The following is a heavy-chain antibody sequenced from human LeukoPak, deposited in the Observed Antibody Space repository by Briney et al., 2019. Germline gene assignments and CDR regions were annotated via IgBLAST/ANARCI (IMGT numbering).Heavy chain of an antibody. D-gene: IGHD1-7*01. V-gene: IGHV3-21*05. J-gene: IGHJ4*02. CDR2: ISGSGTIM. CDR3: ARGWWNYVS. Sequence: GGSLRLSCAASGFTFSSYAMSWVRQAPGKGLEWVSYISGSGTIMYYADSVKGRFTISRDNAKNSLFLQMNSLRAEDTAVYYCARGWWNYVSWGQGTLVTVSS. CDR1: GFTFSSYA.